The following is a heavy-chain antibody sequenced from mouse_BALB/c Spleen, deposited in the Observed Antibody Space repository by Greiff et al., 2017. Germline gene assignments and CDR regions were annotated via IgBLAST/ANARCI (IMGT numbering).Heavy chain of an antibody. V-gene: IGHV3-2*02. D-gene: IGHD2-10*02. CDR3: ARKGYGNTGYFDV. CDR2: ISYSGST. Sequence: VQLQQSGPGLVKPSQSLSLTCTVTGYSITSDYAWNWIRQFPGNKLEWMGYISYSGSTSYNPSLKSRISITRDTSKNQFFLQLNSVTTEDTATYYCARKGYGNTGYFDVWGAGTTVTVSS. J-gene: IGHJ1*01. CDR1: GYSITSDYA.